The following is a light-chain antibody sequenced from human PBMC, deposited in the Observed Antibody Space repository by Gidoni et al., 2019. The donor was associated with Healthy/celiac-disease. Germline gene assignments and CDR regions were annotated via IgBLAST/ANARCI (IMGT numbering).Light chain of an antibody. CDR3: MQALQSIT. V-gene: IGKV2-28*01. CDR1: QSLLHGNGYNY. Sequence: DIVRTQSPSPPPVPPGEPASISCRSSQSLLHGNGYNYLDWYLQKPGQSPQLLIYLGSNRASGVPDRFSGSGSGTDFTLKISRVEAEDVGVYYCMQALQSITFXQXTRLEIK. J-gene: IGKJ5*01. CDR2: LGS.